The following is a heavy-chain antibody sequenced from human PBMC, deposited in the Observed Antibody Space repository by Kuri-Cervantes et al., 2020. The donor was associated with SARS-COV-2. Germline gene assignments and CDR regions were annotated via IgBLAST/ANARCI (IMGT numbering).Heavy chain of an antibody. V-gene: IGHV3-30-3*01. J-gene: IGHJ4*02. CDR3: ARDRSTHYFDY. CDR1: GFTFSSYA. CDR2: ISYDGSNK. Sequence: LSLTCAASGFTFSSYAMHWVRQAPGKGLEWVAVISYDGSNKYYADSVKGRFTISRDNSKNTLYLQMSSLRAEDTAVYYCARDRSTHYFDYWGQGTLVTVSS.